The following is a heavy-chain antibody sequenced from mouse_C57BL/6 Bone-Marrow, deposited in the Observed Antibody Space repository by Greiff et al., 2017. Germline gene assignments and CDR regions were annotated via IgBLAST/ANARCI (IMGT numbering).Heavy chain of an antibody. CDR3: ARGLLWSSWFAY. V-gene: IGHV1-82*01. D-gene: IGHD2-1*01. CDR2: IYPGDGAT. J-gene: IGHJ3*01. CDR1: GYAFSSSW. Sequence: QVQLQQSGPELVKPGASVKISCKASGYAFSSSWMNWVKQRPGKGLEWIGRIYPGDGATNYNGKFKGKATLTADKSSSTAYMQLSSLTTADSAIYYCARGLLWSSWFAYWGQGTLVTVSA.